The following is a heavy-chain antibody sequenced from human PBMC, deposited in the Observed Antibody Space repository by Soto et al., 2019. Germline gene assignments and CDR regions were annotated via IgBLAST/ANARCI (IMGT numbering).Heavy chain of an antibody. V-gene: IGHV3-9*01. J-gene: IGHJ4*02. Sequence: EVQLVESGGGLVQPGRSLRLSCAASGFTFDDYAMHWVRPAPGQGLEWVSGISWNSGSIGYADSVKGLFTISRDNAKNSLYLQMNSLSADDTALYYCAKDIRFGELFSFDYWGQGTLVTVSS. D-gene: IGHD3-10*01. CDR3: AKDIRFGELFSFDY. CDR1: GFTFDDYA. CDR2: ISWNSGSI.